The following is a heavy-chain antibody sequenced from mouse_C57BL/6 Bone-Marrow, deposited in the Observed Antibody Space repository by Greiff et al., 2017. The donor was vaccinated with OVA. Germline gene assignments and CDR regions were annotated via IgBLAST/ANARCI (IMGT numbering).Heavy chain of an antibody. CDR3: ARVLPGTGY. CDR2: INPNNGGT. V-gene: IGHV1-26*01. Sequence: EVQLQQSGPELVKPGASVKISCKASGYTFTDYYMNWVKQSHGKSLEWIGDINPNNGGTSYNQKFKGKATLTVDKSSSTAYMELRSLTSENSAVYYCARVLPGTGYWGQGTTLTVSS. D-gene: IGHD4-1*01. J-gene: IGHJ2*01. CDR1: GYTFTDYY.